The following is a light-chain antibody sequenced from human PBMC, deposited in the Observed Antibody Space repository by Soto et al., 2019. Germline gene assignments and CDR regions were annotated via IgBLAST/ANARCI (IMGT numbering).Light chain of an antibody. CDR1: QSVDSH. Sequence: ETVMTQSPATLSVSPGERATLSCRASQSVDSHLAWYRQKPGRAPRLLIYGASTRATGIPARFSGSGSGTEFTLTISSLQSGDFAVYYCQQYSNWPPITFGHGTRLEIK. CDR2: GAS. CDR3: QQYSNWPPIT. V-gene: IGKV3-15*01. J-gene: IGKJ5*01.